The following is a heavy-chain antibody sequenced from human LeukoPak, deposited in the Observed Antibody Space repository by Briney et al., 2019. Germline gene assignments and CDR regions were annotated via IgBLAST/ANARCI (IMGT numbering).Heavy chain of an antibody. D-gene: IGHD6-19*01. J-gene: IGHJ4*02. CDR2: INHSGST. CDR1: GGSFSGYY. V-gene: IGHV4-34*01. Sequence: SETLSLTCAVYGGSFSGYYWSWIRQPPGKGLEWIGEINHSGSTNYNPSLKSRVTISVDTSKNQFSLKLSSVTAADTAVYYCARGTVAGTRGLVDYWGQGTLVTVSS. CDR3: ARGTVAGTRGLVDY.